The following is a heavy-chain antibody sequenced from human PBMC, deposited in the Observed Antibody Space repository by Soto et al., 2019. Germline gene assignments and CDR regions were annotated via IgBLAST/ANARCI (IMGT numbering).Heavy chain of an antibody. Sequence: PGGSLRLSFEASGFRFSGYAMSWVRQAAGKGLEWVSAVTGSGRSTYYADSVKGRFTISRDNSKNTLYLQMNTLRADDPAVYYRPTFKTAVAGTEAFDIWRQGTMVTVPS. J-gene: IGHJ3*02. CDR1: GFRFSGYA. V-gene: IGHV3-23*01. CDR2: VTGSGRST. D-gene: IGHD6-19*01. CDR3: PTFKTAVAGTEAFDI.